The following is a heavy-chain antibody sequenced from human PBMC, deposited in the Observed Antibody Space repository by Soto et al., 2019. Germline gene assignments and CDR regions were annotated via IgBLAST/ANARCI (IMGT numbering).Heavy chain of an antibody. Sequence: EVQLVESGGGLVKPGGSLRLSCAASGFTFSNAWMNWVRQAPGKGLEWVGRIKSKTDGGTTDYAAPVKGRFTISRDESKNTLYVQMTSLKTEDTAVYYCTTRIAVAGPSTSDYWGQGTLVTVSS. D-gene: IGHD6-19*01. V-gene: IGHV3-15*07. CDR1: GFTFSNAW. J-gene: IGHJ4*02. CDR2: IKSKTDGGTT. CDR3: TTRIAVAGPSTSDY.